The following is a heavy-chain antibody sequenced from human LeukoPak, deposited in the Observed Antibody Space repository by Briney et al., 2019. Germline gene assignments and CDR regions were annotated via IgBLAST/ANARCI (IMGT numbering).Heavy chain of an antibody. CDR2: ISYDGSNK. D-gene: IGHD4-23*01. Sequence: GGSLRLSCAASGFTFSSYAMHCVRQAPGKGLEWVAVISYDGSNKCYADSVKGRFTISRDNSKNTLYLQMNSLRAEDTAVYYCARDYGGNFAFDIWGQGTMVTVSS. CDR1: GFTFSSYA. J-gene: IGHJ3*02. V-gene: IGHV3-30-3*01. CDR3: ARDYGGNFAFDI.